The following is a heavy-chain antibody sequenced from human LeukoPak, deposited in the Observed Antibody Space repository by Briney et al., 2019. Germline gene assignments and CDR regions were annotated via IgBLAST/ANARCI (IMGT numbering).Heavy chain of an antibody. CDR3: AKARSAVAASAANY. D-gene: IGHD6-19*01. V-gene: IGHV3-23*01. J-gene: IGHJ4*02. CDR1: GFTFSNYA. CDR2: ISGSGDNT. Sequence: GGSLRLSCAASGFTFSNYAMSWVRQAPGKGLEWVSTISGSGDNTYNADSVKGRFTISRDNSKNTLYLQVTSLRVEATAIYYCAKARSAVAASAANYWGQGTLVTVSS.